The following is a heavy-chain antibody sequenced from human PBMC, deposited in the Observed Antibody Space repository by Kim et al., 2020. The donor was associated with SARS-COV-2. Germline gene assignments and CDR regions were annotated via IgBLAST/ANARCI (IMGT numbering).Heavy chain of an antibody. CDR1: GFTFSSEG. Sequence: GGSLRLSCSASGFTFSSEGMTWVRQAPGKGLEWVSSIGGIGATIYYADSVKGRFTISRDNSRNTLFLQMISLRADDTAIYYCVTVRDGYIRAWGQGTLVTVSS. J-gene: IGHJ5*02. V-gene: IGHV3-23*01. D-gene: IGHD5-12*01. CDR2: IGGIGATI. CDR3: VTVRDGYIRA.